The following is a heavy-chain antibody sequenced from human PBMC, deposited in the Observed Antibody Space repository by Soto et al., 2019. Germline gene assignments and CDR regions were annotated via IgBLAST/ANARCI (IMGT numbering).Heavy chain of an antibody. D-gene: IGHD3-3*01. CDR2: INSGGSST. V-gene: IGHV3-74*01. J-gene: IGHJ6*02. Sequence: GGSLRLSCAASGFTFSSYWMHWVRQAPGKGLVWVSRINSGGSSTSYADSVKGRFTISRDNAKNTLYLQMNSLRAEDTAVYYCARDPTIFGVVITHYYGMDVWGQGTTVTVSS. CDR3: ARDPTIFGVVITHYYGMDV. CDR1: GFTFSSYW.